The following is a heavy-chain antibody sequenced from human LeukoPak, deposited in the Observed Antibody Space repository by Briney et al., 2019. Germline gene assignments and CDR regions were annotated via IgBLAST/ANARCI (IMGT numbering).Heavy chain of an antibody. CDR3: AGEAGRYYDILTGYYKMGVDY. J-gene: IGHJ4*02. CDR2: INSDGSST. D-gene: IGHD3-9*01. V-gene: IGHV3-74*01. Sequence: PGGSLRLSCAASGFTFSNYWMHWVRQAPGKGLVWVSRINSDGSSTTSADSVKGRFTISRDNAKNSLYLQMNSLRAEDTAVYYCAGEAGRYYDILTGYYKMGVDYWGQGTLVTVSS. CDR1: GFTFSNYW.